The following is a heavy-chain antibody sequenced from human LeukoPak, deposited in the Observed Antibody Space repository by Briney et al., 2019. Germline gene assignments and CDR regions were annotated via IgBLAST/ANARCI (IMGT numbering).Heavy chain of an antibody. V-gene: IGHV4-59*01. Sequence: SETLSLTCTVSGGSISSYYWSWIRQPPGKGLEWIGYIYYSGSTNYNPSLKSRVTISVDTSKNQFSLKLSSVTAADTAVYYCAREGGGGFDYYDISGPGAHGWFDPWGQGTLVTVSS. CDR1: GGSISSYY. D-gene: IGHD3-22*01. CDR2: IYYSGST. CDR3: AREGGGGFDYYDISGPGAHGWFDP. J-gene: IGHJ5*02.